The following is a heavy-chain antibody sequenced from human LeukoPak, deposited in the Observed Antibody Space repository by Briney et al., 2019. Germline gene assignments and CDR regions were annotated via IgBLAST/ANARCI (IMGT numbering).Heavy chain of an antibody. D-gene: IGHD2-2*01. J-gene: IGHJ4*02. Sequence: GGSLSLSCAASGLTFSSYSMLWVRHAPGRGREWVLYISSASGSIYYADSVRGRFTISRDNAKNSLFLQMNSLRAEDTAVYYCARLPTYCSSTSCYYDYWGQGTLVTVSS. CDR1: GLTFSSYS. CDR2: ISSASGSI. CDR3: ARLPTYCSSTSCYYDY. V-gene: IGHV3-48*04.